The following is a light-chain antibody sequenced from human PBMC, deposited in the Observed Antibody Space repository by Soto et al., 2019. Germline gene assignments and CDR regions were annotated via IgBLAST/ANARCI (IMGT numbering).Light chain of an antibody. CDR1: ESIRTY. Sequence: DIQVTQSPSSLSASVGDRVTITCRASESIRTYVNWYQQHPGKAPKLLIFGAANLQNGVPSRFGGSGSGTDFSLSISGLQVEDFETYYCQQNHTAPYTFGQGTKV. CDR2: GAA. V-gene: IGKV1-39*01. J-gene: IGKJ1*01. CDR3: QQNHTAPYT.